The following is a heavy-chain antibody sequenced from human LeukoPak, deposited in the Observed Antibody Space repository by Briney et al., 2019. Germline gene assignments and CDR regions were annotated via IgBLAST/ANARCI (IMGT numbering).Heavy chain of an antibody. CDR1: GYTFINYG. CDR3: VRDHLPVGSPENYFDS. V-gene: IGHV1-18*01. Sequence: ASVKVSCKASGYTFINYGITWVRQAPGQGLEWMGWISPYNGETMYAQNFQDRLTLTTDTSTSTAYMDLRSLRSDETAVYYCVRDHLPVGSPENYFDSWGQGTLVTVSS. CDR2: ISPYNGET. D-gene: IGHD1-26*01. J-gene: IGHJ4*02.